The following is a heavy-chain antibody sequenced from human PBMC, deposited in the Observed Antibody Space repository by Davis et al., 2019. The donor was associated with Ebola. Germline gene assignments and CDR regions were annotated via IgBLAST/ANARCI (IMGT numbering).Heavy chain of an antibody. Sequence: MPSETLSPTCAVNGGSFSSYYWSWIRQTPGKGLEWIGEISHTGSTTYSQSLKGRVTMSLDTSKNQFSLKVTSVTAADTAVYYCARGRYSPRVAVGVYAKFDPWGQGTPVTVSS. J-gene: IGHJ5*02. D-gene: IGHD2-8*02. CDR3: ARGRYSPRVAVGVYAKFDP. CDR2: ISHTGST. CDR1: GGSFSSYY. V-gene: IGHV4-34*01.